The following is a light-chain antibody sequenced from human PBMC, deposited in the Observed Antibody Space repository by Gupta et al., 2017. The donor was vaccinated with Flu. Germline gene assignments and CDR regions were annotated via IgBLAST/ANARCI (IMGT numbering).Light chain of an antibody. CDR2: DVT. CDR1: SSDVGRSDY. V-gene: IGLV2-14*01. J-gene: IGLJ1*01. Sequence: QSALTQPASVSGSPGQSITISFTGTSSDVGRSDYVSWYQQHPDKAPKLIIYDVTNRNSGVSRRFSGSKFGNTASMTISGLQAEEETDYYCSSYTSGSTVYVFGTGTKVTVL. CDR3: SSYTSGSTVYV.